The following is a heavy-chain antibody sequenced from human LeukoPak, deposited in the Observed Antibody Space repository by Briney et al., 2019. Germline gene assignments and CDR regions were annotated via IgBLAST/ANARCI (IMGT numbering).Heavy chain of an antibody. CDR2: IDPNSGGT. D-gene: IGHD3-10*01. CDR3: ARGRGTTMVRGVITNYFDL. Sequence: GASVKVSCRASGYTFTAHYIHWVRHAPGQGLEWMVWIDPNSGGTNYAQRFLGSVTMTGDTSINTAFMEVRRLRSDDTAIYYCARGRGTTMVRGVITNYFDLWGRGSLVTVSS. J-gene: IGHJ2*01. V-gene: IGHV1-2*02. CDR1: GYTFTAHY.